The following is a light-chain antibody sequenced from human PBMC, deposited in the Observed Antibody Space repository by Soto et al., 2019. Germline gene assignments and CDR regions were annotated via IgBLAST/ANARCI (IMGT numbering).Light chain of an antibody. Sequence: QSALTQPASVSGSPGQSITISCTGTSSDIGGYNYVSWYQQHPGKAPKLMIYEVSNRPIGVSNRFSGSKSGNTASLTISGLQAEDEADYYCSSYTSSSTLLYVFGTGTKVTVL. V-gene: IGLV2-14*01. CDR2: EVS. CDR3: SSYTSSSTLLYV. CDR1: SSDIGGYNY. J-gene: IGLJ1*01.